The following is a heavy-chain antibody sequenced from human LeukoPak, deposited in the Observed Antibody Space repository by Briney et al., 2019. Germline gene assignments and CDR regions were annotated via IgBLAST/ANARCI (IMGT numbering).Heavy chain of an antibody. V-gene: IGHV3-7*03. D-gene: IGHD6-13*01. CDR3: AKDSGWFRFDY. CDR1: GFTFSNYA. J-gene: IGHJ4*02. Sequence: GGSLRLSCVASGFTFSNYAMSWVRQAPGKGLEWVANIKQDGSDKYYMDSVKGRFTISRDNAKNSLYLQMNSLRAEDTAVYYCAKDSGWFRFDYWGQGTLVTVSS. CDR2: IKQDGSDK.